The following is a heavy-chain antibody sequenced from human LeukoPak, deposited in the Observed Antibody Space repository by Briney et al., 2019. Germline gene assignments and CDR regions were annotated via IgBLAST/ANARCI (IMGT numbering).Heavy chain of an antibody. CDR1: GYTFTSYY. Sequence: ASVKVSCKASGYTFTSYYMHWVRQAPGQGLEWMGIINPSGGSTSYAQKFQGRVTITADESTSTDYMELSSLRSEDTAVYYCARDRRRDGYNFFDYWGQGTLVTVSS. CDR2: INPSGGST. J-gene: IGHJ4*02. V-gene: IGHV1-46*01. CDR3: ARDRRRDGYNFFDY. D-gene: IGHD5-24*01.